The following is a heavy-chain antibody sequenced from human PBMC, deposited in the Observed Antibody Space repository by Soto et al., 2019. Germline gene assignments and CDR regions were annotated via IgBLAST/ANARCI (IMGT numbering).Heavy chain of an antibody. J-gene: IGHJ5*02. CDR2: IIPIFGTS. Sequence: QVQLVQSGAELKKPGSSVKVSCKSSGGTFSNYAITWVRQAPGQGLEWMGGIIPIFGTSNYAQKFQGRVTFTADESITTTYMELSSLKSEDPAVYYCASRPRNGYNTWGQGTLVTVSS. CDR1: GGTFSNYA. D-gene: IGHD5-12*01. V-gene: IGHV1-69*01. CDR3: ASRPRNGYNT.